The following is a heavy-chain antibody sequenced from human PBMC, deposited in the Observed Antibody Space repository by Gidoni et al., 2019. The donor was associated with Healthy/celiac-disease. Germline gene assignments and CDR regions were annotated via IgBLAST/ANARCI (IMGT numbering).Heavy chain of an antibody. CDR1: GGTFSSYA. J-gene: IGHJ3*02. D-gene: IGHD3-22*01. V-gene: IGHV1-69*01. CDR2: ISPIFGTA. CDR3: ADYYDSSGYPPLDI. Sequence: QVQLVQSGAEVKKPGSSVKVSCKSSGGTFSSYAISWVRQAPGQGLEWMGGISPIFGTANYAQKFQGRVTITADESTSTADMELSSLRSEDKAVYYCADYYDSSGYPPLDIWGQGTMVTVSS.